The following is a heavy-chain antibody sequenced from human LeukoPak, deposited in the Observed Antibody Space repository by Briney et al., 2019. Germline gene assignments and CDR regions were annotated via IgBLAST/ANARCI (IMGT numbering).Heavy chain of an antibody. J-gene: IGHJ4*02. Sequence: ASVKVSCKASGYTFTSYYMHWVRQAPGQGLEWMGVINPSGGGTTYAQKFQGRVTMTRDTSISTAYMELSRLRSDDTAVYYCARLGEQLVPGFDYWGQGTLVTVSS. D-gene: IGHD6-6*01. V-gene: IGHV1-46*01. CDR3: ARLGEQLVPGFDY. CDR1: GYTFTSYY. CDR2: INPSGGGT.